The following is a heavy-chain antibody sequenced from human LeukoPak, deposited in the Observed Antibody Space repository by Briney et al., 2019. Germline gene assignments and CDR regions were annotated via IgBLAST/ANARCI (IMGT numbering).Heavy chain of an antibody. D-gene: IGHD3-22*01. CDR1: GGSFSGYY. V-gene: IGHV4-34*01. CDR3: ARLTYYYDSSVYYYFDY. J-gene: IGHJ4*02. CDR2: INHSGST. Sequence: PSETLSLTCAVYGGSFSGYYWSWIRQPPGKGLEWIGEINHSGSTNYNPSLKSRVTISVVTSKNQFSLRLSSVTAADTAVYYCARLTYYYDSSVYYYFDYWGQGTLVTVSS.